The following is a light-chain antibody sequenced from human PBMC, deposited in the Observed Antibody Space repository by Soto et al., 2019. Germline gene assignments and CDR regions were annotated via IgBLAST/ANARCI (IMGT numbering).Light chain of an antibody. V-gene: IGLV2-14*01. CDR1: SSDVGGYNY. J-gene: IGLJ1*01. CDR2: EVS. CDR3: SSFTTTYFYV. Sequence: QSALTQPASVSGSPGQSITISCTGTSSDVGGYNYVSWYQQHPGKAPKLMIYEVSNRPSGVSSRFSASKSAYTASLTISALQAEDEADYYCSSFTTTYFYVFGPGTKVTVL.